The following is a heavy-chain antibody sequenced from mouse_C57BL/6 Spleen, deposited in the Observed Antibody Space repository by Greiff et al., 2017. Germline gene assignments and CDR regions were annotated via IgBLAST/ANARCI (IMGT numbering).Heavy chain of an antibody. Sequence: VQLQQSGAELVRPGASVTLSCKASGYTFTDYEMHWVKQTPVHGLEWIGAIDPETGGTAYNQKFKGKAILTADKSSSTAYMELRGLTSEDSAVYYCTRPAYEYERAWFAYWGQGTLVTVSA. CDR1: GYTFTDYE. CDR2: IDPETGGT. V-gene: IGHV1-15*01. D-gene: IGHD2-4*01. J-gene: IGHJ3*01. CDR3: TRPAYEYERAWFAY.